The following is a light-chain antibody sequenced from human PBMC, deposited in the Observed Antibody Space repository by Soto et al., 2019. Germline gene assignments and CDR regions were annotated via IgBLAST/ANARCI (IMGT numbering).Light chain of an antibody. V-gene: IGLV4-69*01. J-gene: IGLJ3*02. Sequence: QSVLTQSPSASASLGASVKLTCTLNSGHSNYAIAWHQQQPEKGPRYLMKLNSDGRHSKGDGIPDRFSGSSSGAERYLTISSLRSEDEADYYCQTWGTGIRVFGGGTKVTVL. CDR1: SGHSNYA. CDR3: QTWGTGIRV. CDR2: LNSDGRH.